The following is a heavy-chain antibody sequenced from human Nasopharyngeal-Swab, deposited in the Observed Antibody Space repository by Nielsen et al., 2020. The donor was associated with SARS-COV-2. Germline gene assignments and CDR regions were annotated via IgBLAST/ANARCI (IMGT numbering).Heavy chain of an antibody. CDR2: ISGSGDNT. J-gene: IGHJ4*02. CDR1: GFTFSTYA. D-gene: IGHD5-24*01. CDR3: ARQYRDGYNLDY. Sequence: GESLKISCAASGFTFSTYAMSWVRQAPGKGLEWVSGISGSGDNTYYADSVKGRFTISRDNSKNTLELHMNSLRAEDTAVYYCARQYRDGYNLDYWGQGTLVTVSS. V-gene: IGHV3-23*01.